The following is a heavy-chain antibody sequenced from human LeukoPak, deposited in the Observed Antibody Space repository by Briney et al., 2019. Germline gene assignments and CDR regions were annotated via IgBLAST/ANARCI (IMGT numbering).Heavy chain of an antibody. CDR2: ISSSSSYI. J-gene: IGHJ3*02. CDR3: ARDNDAGDASDI. V-gene: IGHV3-21*01. D-gene: IGHD1-1*01. Sequence: GGSLRLSCAASGFTFSSYSMNWVRQAPGKGLEWVSSISSSSSYIYYADSVKGRFTISRDNAKNSLYLQMNSLRAEDTAVYYCARDNDAGDASDIWGQGTMVTVSS. CDR1: GFTFSSYS.